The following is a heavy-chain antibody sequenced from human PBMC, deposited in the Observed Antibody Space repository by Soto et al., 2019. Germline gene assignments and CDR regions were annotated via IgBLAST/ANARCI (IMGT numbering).Heavy chain of an antibody. V-gene: IGHV1-18*01. CDR1: GGTFRSFV. Sequence: GASVKVSCKASGGTFRSFVVNWVRQAPGQGLEWMGWISAYNGNTNYAQKLQGRVTMTTDTSTSTAYMELRSLRSDDTAVYYCARRDILTGYLYFDYWGQGTLVTVSS. J-gene: IGHJ4*02. D-gene: IGHD3-9*01. CDR2: ISAYNGNT. CDR3: ARRDILTGYLYFDY.